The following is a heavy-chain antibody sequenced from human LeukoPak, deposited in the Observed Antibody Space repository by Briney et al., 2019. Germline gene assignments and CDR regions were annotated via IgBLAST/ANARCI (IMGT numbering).Heavy chain of an antibody. CDR3: VRDRGISFYFDY. CDR2: IDSSSSTI. Sequence: PGGSLRLSCAVSGFPFTTYNMNWVRQAPGKGLEWVSYIDSSSSTIKYADSVKGRFTFSRDNAKNSLHLQMNSLRAEDTAVYYCVRDRGISFYFDYWGQGTLVTVSS. D-gene: IGHD3-16*02. CDR1: GFPFTTYN. V-gene: IGHV3-48*01. J-gene: IGHJ4*02.